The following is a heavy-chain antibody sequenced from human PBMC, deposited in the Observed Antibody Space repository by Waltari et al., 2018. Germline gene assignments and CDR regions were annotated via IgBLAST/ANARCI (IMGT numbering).Heavy chain of an antibody. CDR3: ARTGARWLQFAAFDI. CDR1: SFTFSNYW. J-gene: IGHJ3*02. V-gene: IGHV3-7*01. CDR2: INQDGSEE. D-gene: IGHD5-12*01. Sequence: EVLLVESGGGLVQTGGSLGLSCAASSFTFSNYWMNWVRQAPGKGLEWVANINQDGSEEYYVDSVKGRFTICRDNAKNSLYLEMKTLRAEDTAIYYCARTGARWLQFAAFDIWGQGTMVTVSS.